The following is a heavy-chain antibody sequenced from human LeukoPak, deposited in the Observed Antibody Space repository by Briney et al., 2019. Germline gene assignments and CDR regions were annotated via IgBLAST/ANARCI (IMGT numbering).Heavy chain of an antibody. J-gene: IGHJ4*02. V-gene: IGHV3-23*01. CDR2: ISGSGGST. CDR3: AKSHYYDSSGSRPL. D-gene: IGHD3-22*01. Sequence: GGSLRLSCAASGFTFRSYTMNWVRQAPGKGLEWVSAISGSGGSTYYADSVKGRFTISRDNSKNTLYLQMNSLRAEDTAVYYCAKSHYYDSSGSRPLWGQGTLVTVSS. CDR1: GFTFRSYT.